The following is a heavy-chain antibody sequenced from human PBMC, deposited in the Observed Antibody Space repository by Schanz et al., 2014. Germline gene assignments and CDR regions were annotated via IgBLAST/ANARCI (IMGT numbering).Heavy chain of an antibody. V-gene: IGHV3-11*06. D-gene: IGHD5-18*01. CDR2: ISHNSHYT. CDR1: GFTFSDYY. Sequence: QVQLFSSFLGLVKPGGSLRLSCAASGFTFSDYYMSWIRQAPGKGLEWVSYISHNSHYTNYADSVKGRFTISRDTSENSVYLQMNSLRAEDTAVYYCARDGYRNGRPFDHWGQGTRVTVSA. J-gene: IGHJ4*02. CDR3: ARDGYRNGRPFDH.